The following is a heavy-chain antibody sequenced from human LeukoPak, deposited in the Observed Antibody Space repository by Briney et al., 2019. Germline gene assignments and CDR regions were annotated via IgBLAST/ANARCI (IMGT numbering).Heavy chain of an antibody. CDR3: ARGGTYCPDY. CDR1: GFTFSNYA. J-gene: IGHJ4*02. D-gene: IGHD1-26*01. V-gene: IGHV3-48*02. Sequence: PGGSLRLSCAASGFTFSNYAMSWARQAPGKGLEWISYISSSSSPIFYADSVKGRFTISRDNAKNSLYLQMNSLRDEDTAVYYCARGGTYCPDYWGQGTLVTVSS. CDR2: ISSSSSPI.